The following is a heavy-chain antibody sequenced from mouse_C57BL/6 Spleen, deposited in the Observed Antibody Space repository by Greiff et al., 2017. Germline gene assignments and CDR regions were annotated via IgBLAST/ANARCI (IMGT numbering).Heavy chain of an antibody. Sequence: QVQLQQSGPELVKPGASVKISCKASGYAFSSSWMNWVKQRPGKGLEWIGRIYTGDGDTNYNGKFKGKATLTADKSSSTAYMQLSSLPSEDSAVYFCAREGFTTVVATVDHWGQGTTLTVSS. CDR3: AREGFTTVVATVDH. D-gene: IGHD1-1*01. CDR1: GYAFSSSW. CDR2: IYTGDGDT. J-gene: IGHJ2*01. V-gene: IGHV1-82*01.